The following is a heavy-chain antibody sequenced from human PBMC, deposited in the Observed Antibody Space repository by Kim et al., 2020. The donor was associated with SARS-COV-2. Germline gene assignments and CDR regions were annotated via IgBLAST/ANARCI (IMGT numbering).Heavy chain of an antibody. V-gene: IGHV3-30*18. D-gene: IGHD6-19*01. J-gene: IGHJ4*02. CDR1: GFTFSSYG. CDR2: ISYDGSNK. Sequence: GGSLRLSCAASGFTFSSYGMHWVRQAPGKGLEWVAVISYDGSNKYYADSVKGRFTISRDNSKNTLYLQMNSLRAEDTAVYYCAKDRRYSSGWYANYFDYWGQGTLVTVSS. CDR3: AKDRRYSSGWYANYFDY.